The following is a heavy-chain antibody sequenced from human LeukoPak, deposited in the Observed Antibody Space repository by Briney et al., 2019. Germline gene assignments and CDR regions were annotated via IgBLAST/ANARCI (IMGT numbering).Heavy chain of an antibody. Sequence: SVKVSCKASGDTFSSYTVSWVRQAPGQGLEWMGGIIPIFGTANYAQKFQGRVTITTDESTSTAYMELSSLRSEDTAVYYCARDVRGSYYYYYYMDVWGKGTTVTVSS. CDR1: GDTFSSYT. CDR2: IIPIFGTA. D-gene: IGHD1-26*01. CDR3: ARDVRGSYYYYYYMDV. J-gene: IGHJ6*03. V-gene: IGHV1-69*05.